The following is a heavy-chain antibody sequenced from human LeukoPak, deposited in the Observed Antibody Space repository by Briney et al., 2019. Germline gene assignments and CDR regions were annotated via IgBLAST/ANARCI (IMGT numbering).Heavy chain of an antibody. V-gene: IGHV3-49*04. Sequence: GRSLRLSCTTSGFTFRDYAMSWVRQAPGKGLEWIGVIKSKSHGETTAYAASVKDRFTISRDDSKSIAYLQMNSLKTDDTAVYYCTIHSGSYSLGEPFDYWGQGTLVTVSS. CDR3: TIHSGSYSLGEPFDY. J-gene: IGHJ4*02. D-gene: IGHD1-26*01. CDR2: IKSKSHGETT. CDR1: GFTFRDYA.